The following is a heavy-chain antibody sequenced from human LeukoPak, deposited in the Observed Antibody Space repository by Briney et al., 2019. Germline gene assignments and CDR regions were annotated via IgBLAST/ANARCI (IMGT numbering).Heavy chain of an antibody. CDR3: ARTRPMTTVTYSFDY. CDR2: IIPIFGTA. Sequence: ASVKVSCKASGGTFSSYAISWVRQAPGQGLEWMGGIIPIFGTANYAQKFQGRVTITADKSTSTAYMELSSLRSEDTAVYYCARTRPMTTVTYSFDYWGQGTLVTVSS. CDR1: GGTFSSYA. J-gene: IGHJ4*02. D-gene: IGHD4-17*01. V-gene: IGHV1-69*06.